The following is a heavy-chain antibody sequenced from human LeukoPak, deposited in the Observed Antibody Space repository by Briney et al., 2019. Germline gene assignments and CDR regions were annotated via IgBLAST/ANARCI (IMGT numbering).Heavy chain of an antibody. Sequence: GESLKISCEGSGDRFTPYWITWVRQKPGKGLEWMGIIYPGNSDTKYSPSFQGQITISAGKSINTAYLQWSSLGASDTAMYYCARRKAVARISYFDSWGQGTLVTVSS. CDR1: GDRFTPYW. D-gene: IGHD6-19*01. J-gene: IGHJ4*02. V-gene: IGHV5-51*01. CDR3: ARRKAVARISYFDS. CDR2: IYPGNSDT.